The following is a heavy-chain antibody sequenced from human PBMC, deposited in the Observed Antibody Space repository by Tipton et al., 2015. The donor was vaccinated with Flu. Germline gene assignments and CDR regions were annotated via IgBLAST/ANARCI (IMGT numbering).Heavy chain of an antibody. CDR3: ARDKNEFYAFEN. CDR1: GFTLSDYY. J-gene: IGHJ4*02. CDR2: ISSSGYTI. D-gene: IGHD2/OR15-2a*01. Sequence: SLRLSCAASGFTLSDYYMSWIRQAPGKGLEWVSYISSSGYTIYYADSVKGRFTISRDNSKNTVYLQMNSLRAEDTAVYYCARDKNEFYAFENWAQGTLVTVSS. V-gene: IGHV3-11*04.